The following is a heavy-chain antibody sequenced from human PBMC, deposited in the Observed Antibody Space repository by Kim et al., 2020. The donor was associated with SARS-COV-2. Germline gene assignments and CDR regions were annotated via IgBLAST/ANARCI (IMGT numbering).Heavy chain of an antibody. D-gene: IGHD3-9*01. CDR2: ISGSGGST. V-gene: IGHV3-23*01. CDR1: GFTFSSYA. CDR3: AKDNHPIKILRYFDWRPYDAFDI. J-gene: IGHJ3*02. Sequence: GGSLRLSCAASGFTFSSYAMSWVRQAPGKGLEWVSAISGSGGSTYYADSVKGRFTISRDNSKNTLYLQMNSLRAEDTAVYYCAKDNHPIKILRYFDWRPYDAFDIWGQGTMVTVSS.